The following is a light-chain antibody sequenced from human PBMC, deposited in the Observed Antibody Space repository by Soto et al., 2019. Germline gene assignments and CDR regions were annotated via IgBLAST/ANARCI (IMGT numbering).Light chain of an antibody. CDR1: QSVSGW. CDR3: QQYNTCSGT. J-gene: IGKJ1*01. Sequence: MTLSPSTLSAFVGGTGPVICRASQSVSGWLAWYQQKPGEAPKLLIYGASALPRGVPARFSGSGSGTKFTLTIASLQPDDFATYYCQQYNTCSGTFGPGTKVDI. V-gene: IGKV1-5*02. CDR2: GAS.